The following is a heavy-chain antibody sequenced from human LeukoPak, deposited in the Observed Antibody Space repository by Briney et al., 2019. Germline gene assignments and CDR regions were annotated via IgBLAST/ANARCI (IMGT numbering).Heavy chain of an antibody. Sequence: ASVKVSCKASGYTFTGYYMHWVRQAPGQGLEWMGRINLNSGGTNYAQKFQGRVTMTRDTSISTAYMELSRLRSDDTAVYYCARARGWLQEPYYCYYMDVWGKGTTVTVSS. CDR2: INLNSGGT. CDR3: ARARGWLQEPYYCYYMDV. CDR1: GYTFTGYY. D-gene: IGHD5-24*01. J-gene: IGHJ6*03. V-gene: IGHV1-2*06.